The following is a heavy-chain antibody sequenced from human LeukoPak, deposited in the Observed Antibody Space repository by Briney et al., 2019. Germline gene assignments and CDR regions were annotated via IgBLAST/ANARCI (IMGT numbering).Heavy chain of an antibody. V-gene: IGHV4-39*05. J-gene: IGHJ5*02. CDR1: GGSISSSGYY. CDR2: IYYSGST. Sequence: SETPSLTCTVSGGSISSSGYYWVWIRQPPGKGLEWIGSIYYSGSTYYSPSLKSRVTISVDTSRNQISLKLSSVTAADTAVYYCAAAMVLNWFDPWGQGTPDTVSS. CDR3: AAAMVLNWFDP. D-gene: IGHD5-18*01.